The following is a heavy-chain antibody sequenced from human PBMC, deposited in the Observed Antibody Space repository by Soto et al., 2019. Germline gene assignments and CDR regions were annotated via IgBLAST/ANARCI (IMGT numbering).Heavy chain of an antibody. D-gene: IGHD1-26*01. J-gene: IGHJ5*02. V-gene: IGHV3-53*01. CDR2: HYSGRST. Sequence: GGSLRLSCAISGFSVSSNYLSWVRQAPGKGLEWVSVHYSGRSTYYADSVQGRFTISRDKSNNTLYLQMRRVRAEDTAVYFCARHRHPRGTVGATSPLDPWGQGTQVTVSS. CDR1: GFSVSSNY. CDR3: ARHRHPRGTVGATSPLDP.